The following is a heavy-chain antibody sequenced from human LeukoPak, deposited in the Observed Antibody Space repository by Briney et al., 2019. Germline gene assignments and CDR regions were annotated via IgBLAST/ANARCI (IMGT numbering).Heavy chain of an antibody. V-gene: IGHV3-30*03. CDR1: GFTFSNAW. Sequence: GGSLRLSCAASGFTFSNAWMSWVRQAPGKGLEWVAVISYDGSNKYYADSVKGRFTISRDNSKNTLYLQMNSLRAEDTAVYYCARETGKKSSGWYDFNWFDPWGQGTLVTVSS. D-gene: IGHD6-19*01. CDR3: ARETGKKSSGWYDFNWFDP. J-gene: IGHJ5*02. CDR2: ISYDGSNK.